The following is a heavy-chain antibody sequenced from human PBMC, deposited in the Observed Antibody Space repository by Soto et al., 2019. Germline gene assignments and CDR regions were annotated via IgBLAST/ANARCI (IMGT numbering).Heavy chain of an antibody. V-gene: IGHV3-15*07. Sequence: EVQLVESGGGLVKPGGSLRLSCVVSDFPFSTAWINWVRQAPGKGLEWVGRIKSKNDGGTTDYIAPVKGRFTFSRDDTKNTVYLQMNSLKTEDTAVYYCTTDTLWFGGDFWGQGTLVTVSS. CDR2: IKSKNDGGTT. D-gene: IGHD3-10*01. J-gene: IGHJ4*02. CDR1: DFPFSTAW. CDR3: TTDTLWFGGDF.